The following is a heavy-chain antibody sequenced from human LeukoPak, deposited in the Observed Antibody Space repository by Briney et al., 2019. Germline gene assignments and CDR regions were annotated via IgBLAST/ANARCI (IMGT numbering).Heavy chain of an antibody. CDR2: ISYDGSNK. Sequence: PGGSLRLSCAASGFTFSNYGMHWVRQAPGKGLEWVAVISYDGSNKCYADSVKGRFTISRDNSKNTLYLQMNSLRAEDTAVYYCAKESSGSYYYFDYWGQGTLVTVSS. CDR3: AKESSGSYYYFDY. J-gene: IGHJ4*02. V-gene: IGHV3-30*18. CDR1: GFTFSNYG. D-gene: IGHD1-26*01.